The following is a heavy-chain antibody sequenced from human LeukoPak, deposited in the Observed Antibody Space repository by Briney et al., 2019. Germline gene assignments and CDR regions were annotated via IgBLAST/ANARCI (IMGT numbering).Heavy chain of an antibody. CDR2: INSEGSST. CDR3: ATSRTFDY. CDR1: GFTFSSHW. V-gene: IGHV3-74*01. Sequence: GGSLRLSCEVSGFTFSSHWMHWVRQAPGKGLVWVSRINSEGSSTSYADSVKGRFTISRDNAKNTLFLHMNSLRSEDTAVYYCATSRTFDYWGQGTLVTVSS. J-gene: IGHJ4*02.